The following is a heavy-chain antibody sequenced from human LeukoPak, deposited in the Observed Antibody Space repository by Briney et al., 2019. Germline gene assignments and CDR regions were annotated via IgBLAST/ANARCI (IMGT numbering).Heavy chain of an antibody. Sequence: ASAKVSCKASGYTFTSYYMHWVRQAPGQGLEWMGIINPSGGSTSYAQKFQGRVAMTRDTSTSTVYMELSSLRSEDTAVYYCARDPSSGGIAARFDYWGQGTLVTVSS. CDR2: INPSGGST. D-gene: IGHD6-6*01. J-gene: IGHJ4*02. CDR3: ARDPSSGGIAARFDY. CDR1: GYTFTSYY. V-gene: IGHV1-46*01.